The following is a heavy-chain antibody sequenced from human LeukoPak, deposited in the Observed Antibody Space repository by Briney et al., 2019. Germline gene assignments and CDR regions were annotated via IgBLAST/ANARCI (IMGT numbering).Heavy chain of an antibody. J-gene: IGHJ4*02. Sequence: GGSLRLSCAASGFTFSSYGMHWVRQAPGKGLEWVAFIRYDGSNKYYADSVKGRFTISRDNSKNTLYLQMNSLRAEDTAVYYCAKDAESGSVGPLDYWGQGTLVTVSS. CDR1: GFTFSSYG. CDR3: AKDAESGSVGPLDY. D-gene: IGHD1-26*01. V-gene: IGHV3-30*02. CDR2: IRYDGSNK.